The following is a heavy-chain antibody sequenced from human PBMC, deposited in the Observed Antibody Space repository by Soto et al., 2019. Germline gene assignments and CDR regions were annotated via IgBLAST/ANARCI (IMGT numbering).Heavy chain of an antibody. CDR3: ASQADTATEYYFDY. D-gene: IGHD5-18*01. J-gene: IGHJ4*02. V-gene: IGHV4-31*03. Sequence: QVQLQESGPGLVNPSQTLSLTCTVSGGSISSGGYYWRWIRQHPGKGLEWIGYIYYSGSTYYNPSLKSRVTISVETSKNQFSLKLSSVTAADTAVYYCASQADTATEYYFDYWGQGTLVTVSS. CDR2: IYYSGST. CDR1: GGSISSGGYY.